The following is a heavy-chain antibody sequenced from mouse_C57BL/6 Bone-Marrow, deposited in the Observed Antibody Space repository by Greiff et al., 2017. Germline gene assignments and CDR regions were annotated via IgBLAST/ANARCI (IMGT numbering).Heavy chain of an antibody. D-gene: IGHD2-3*01. CDR2: IWSGGST. V-gene: IGHV2-2*01. CDR3: ARGPFYDGYCYAMDY. Sequence: VHLVESGPGLVQPSQSLSITCTVSGFSLTSYGVHWVRQSPGKGLEWLGVIWSGGSTDYNAAFISRLSISKDNSKSQVFFKMNSLQADDTAIYYCARGPFYDGYCYAMDYWGQGTSVTVSS. CDR1: GFSLTSYG. J-gene: IGHJ4*01.